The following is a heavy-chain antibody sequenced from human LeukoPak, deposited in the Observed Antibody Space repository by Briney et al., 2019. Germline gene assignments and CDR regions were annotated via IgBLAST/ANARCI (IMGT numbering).Heavy chain of an antibody. Sequence: GGSLRLSCAASGFTFSSYWMHWVRHTPGKGLVWVSRIKGDGSSTSYADSVKGRFTIPRDNAKNSLYLQMNSLRAEDTAVYYCARKGTGEFDYWGQGTLVTVSS. V-gene: IGHV3-74*01. CDR1: GFTFSSYW. J-gene: IGHJ4*02. D-gene: IGHD7-27*01. CDR2: IKGDGSST. CDR3: ARKGTGEFDY.